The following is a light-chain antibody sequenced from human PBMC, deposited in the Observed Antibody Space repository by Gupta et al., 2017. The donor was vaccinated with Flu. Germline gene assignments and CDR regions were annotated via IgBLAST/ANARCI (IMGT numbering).Light chain of an antibody. CDR2: GAS. J-gene: IGKJ1*01. CDR1: QSLSANF. Sequence: EIVLTQSPGTLSLSPGERATISCRASQSLSANFLAWYQQKPGQAPRLLIYGASSRATGIPDRFSGSGSGTDFTLTISRLEPEDFAVYYCQRHGGSPKWTFGQGTKVEIK. CDR3: QRHGGSPKWT. V-gene: IGKV3-20*01.